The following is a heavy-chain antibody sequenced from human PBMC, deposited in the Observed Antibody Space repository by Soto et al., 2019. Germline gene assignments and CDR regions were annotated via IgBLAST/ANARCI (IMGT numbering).Heavy chain of an antibody. J-gene: IGHJ4*02. Sequence: ASVKVSCKASGYTFTSYGISWVRQAPGQGLEWMGWISAYNGNTNYAQKLQGRVTMTTDTSTSTAYMELRSLRSDDTAVYYCARVGLHLGELPLPNYWGQGTLVTVSS. D-gene: IGHD3-16*01. CDR1: GYTFTSYG. CDR3: ARVGLHLGELPLPNY. V-gene: IGHV1-18*01. CDR2: ISAYNGNT.